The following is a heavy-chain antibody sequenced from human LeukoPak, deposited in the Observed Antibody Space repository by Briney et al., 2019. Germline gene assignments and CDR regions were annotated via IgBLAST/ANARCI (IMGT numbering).Heavy chain of an antibody. Sequence: SVTLSLTCTVSGGSISSYYWSWIRQPPGKGLEWIGYIYYSGSTNYNPSLKSRVTISVDTSKNQFSLKLSSVTAADTAVYYCARHREQLVPLYYYGMDVWGQGTTVTVSS. D-gene: IGHD6-13*01. CDR2: IYYSGST. CDR1: GGSISSYY. V-gene: IGHV4-59*08. J-gene: IGHJ6*02. CDR3: ARHREQLVPLYYYGMDV.